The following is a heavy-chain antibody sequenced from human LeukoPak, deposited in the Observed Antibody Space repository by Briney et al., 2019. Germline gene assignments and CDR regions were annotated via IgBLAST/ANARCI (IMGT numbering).Heavy chain of an antibody. CDR1: GYIFTDYY. D-gene: IGHD3-9*01. CDR3: ATYYGIMTGYSPLDY. J-gene: IGHJ4*02. V-gene: IGHV1-2*06. CDR2: INPKSGGT. Sequence: ASVKVSCKASGYIFTDYYMHWVRQAPGQGLEWMGRINPKSGGTNYAQKFQGRVTMTRDTSISTAYMELSRLRSDETAVYYCATYYGIMTGYSPLDYWGQGTLVTVSS.